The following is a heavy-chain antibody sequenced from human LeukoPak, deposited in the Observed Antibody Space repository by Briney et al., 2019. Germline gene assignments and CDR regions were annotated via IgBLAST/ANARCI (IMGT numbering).Heavy chain of an antibody. CDR2: VNHSGYT. J-gene: IGHJ4*02. D-gene: IGHD4-17*01. V-gene: IGHV4-34*01. CDR1: GVSFSTYY. Sequence: SETLSLTCDVSGVSFSTYYWSWIRQSPEKGLEWIGEVNHSGYTNYNPSLKGRVTISVGTSKNQFSLKLSSLTAADTAVYYCARQLYGSDYWGQGTLVTVSS. CDR3: ARQLYGSDY.